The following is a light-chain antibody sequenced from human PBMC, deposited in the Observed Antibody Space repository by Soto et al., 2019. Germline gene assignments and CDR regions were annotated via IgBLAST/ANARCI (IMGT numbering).Light chain of an antibody. J-gene: IGKJ1*01. CDR1: DSPLHSNGYNY. CDR2: LGS. Sequence: DIVMTHSPLSLPFTPGEPASISCRSSDSPLHSNGYNYLDWYLKKPGQSTQIMIYLGSNRASGVPDRVSGIGSGKDFTLKLSRVEAEDVWVDECMQALQTSWTFGQGTKVDIK. CDR3: MQALQTSWT. V-gene: IGKV2-28*01.